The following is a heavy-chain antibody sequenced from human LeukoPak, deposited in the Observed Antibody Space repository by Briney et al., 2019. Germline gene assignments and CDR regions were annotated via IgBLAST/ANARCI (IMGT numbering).Heavy chain of an antibody. Sequence: PGGSLRLSCAASGFTFDDYGMIWVRQAPGKGLEWVANINQDGTEKYYVDSVKGRFTISRDNAKNSLYLQMNSLRVEDTAVYYCAKLAKYFYGWETYYFFEHWGQGTPVTASS. CDR2: INQDGTEK. J-gene: IGHJ4*02. CDR1: GFTFDDYG. D-gene: IGHD3-10*01. CDR3: AKLAKYFYGWETYYFFEH. V-gene: IGHV3-7*01.